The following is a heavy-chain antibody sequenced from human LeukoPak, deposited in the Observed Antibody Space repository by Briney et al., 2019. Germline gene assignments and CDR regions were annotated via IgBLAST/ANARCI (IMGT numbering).Heavy chain of an antibody. V-gene: IGHV4-59*10. CDR3: ATGGQGFWSGYPYYYYYYYMDV. Sequence: SETLSLTCAVYGGSFSGYYWSWIRQPAGKGLEWIGRIYTSGSTNYNPSLKSRVTMSVDTSKNQFSLKLSSVTAADTAVYYCATGGQGFWSGYPYYYYYYYMDVWGKGTTVTVSS. J-gene: IGHJ6*03. D-gene: IGHD3-3*01. CDR2: IYTSGST. CDR1: GGSFSGYY.